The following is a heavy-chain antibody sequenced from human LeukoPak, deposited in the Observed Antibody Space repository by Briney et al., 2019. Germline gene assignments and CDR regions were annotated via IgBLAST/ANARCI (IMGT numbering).Heavy chain of an antibody. Sequence: GGSLRLSCAASGFTFSTFPMSWVRQAPGKGLEWVAVISGGGTAFSADSVKGRFTISRDNSKNTIYLEMNSLRAEDTAVYYCAKALGYSYGLQYFDYWGQGTLVTVSS. CDR2: ISGGGTA. J-gene: IGHJ4*02. D-gene: IGHD5-18*01. CDR3: AKALGYSYGLQYFDY. CDR1: GFTFSTFP. V-gene: IGHV3-23*01.